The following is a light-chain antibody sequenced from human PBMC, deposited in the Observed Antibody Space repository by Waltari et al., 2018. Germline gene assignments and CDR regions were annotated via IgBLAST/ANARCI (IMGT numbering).Light chain of an antibody. CDR3: QSYDSSLSGSDV. Sequence: QSVLTQPPSVSGAPGQRVTISCTGSSSNIGAGYDVHWYQQLPGTAPKLLILGNSNRPSGVPDRFSGSKAGTSASLAITGLQAEDEADYYCQSYDSSLSGSDVFGSGTKVTVL. V-gene: IGLV1-40*01. J-gene: IGLJ6*01. CDR2: GNS. CDR1: SSNIGAGYD.